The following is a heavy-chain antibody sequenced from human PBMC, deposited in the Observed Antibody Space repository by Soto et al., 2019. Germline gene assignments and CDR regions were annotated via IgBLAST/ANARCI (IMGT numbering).Heavy chain of an antibody. CDR3: AKDSLYSSGWNGFDY. D-gene: IGHD6-19*01. J-gene: IGHJ4*02. Sequence: GGSLRLSCAASGFTFSSYGMHWVRQAPGKGLEWVAVIWYDGSIKHHADSVKGRFSISRDNSKNKLYLQMNNQRAEDTAVYYCAKDSLYSSGWNGFDYWGQGTLVTVSS. V-gene: IGHV3-33*06. CDR2: IWYDGSIK. CDR1: GFTFSSYG.